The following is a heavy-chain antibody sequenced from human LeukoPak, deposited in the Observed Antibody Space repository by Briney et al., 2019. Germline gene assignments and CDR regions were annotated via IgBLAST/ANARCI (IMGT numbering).Heavy chain of an antibody. Sequence: TGGSLRLSCVASGLTLSGYDMDWVRQAPGKGLEWVSFIRYDGSREFYADSVKGRFTISRDNSKDTLYLQMNSLRPEDTAVYYCVGDFDYWGQGTLVTVSS. CDR3: VGDFDY. D-gene: IGHD3-10*01. CDR2: IRYDGSRE. J-gene: IGHJ4*02. CDR1: GLTLSGYD. V-gene: IGHV3-30*02.